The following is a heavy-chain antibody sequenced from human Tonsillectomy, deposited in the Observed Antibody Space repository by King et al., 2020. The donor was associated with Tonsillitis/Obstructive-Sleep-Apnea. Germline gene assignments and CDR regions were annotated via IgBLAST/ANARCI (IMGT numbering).Heavy chain of an antibody. CDR2: IYYSGST. J-gene: IGHJ4*02. CDR3: ARPDSTRPAWIQLWLGRYYFDY. V-gene: IGHV4-39*01. Sequence: QLQESGPGLVKPSETLSLTCTVSGGSISSSSYYWGWIRQPPGKGLEWIGSIYYSGSTYYNPSLKSRVTISVDTSKNQFSLKLSSVTAADTAVYYCARPDSTRPAWIQLWLGRYYFDYWGQGTLVTVSS. D-gene: IGHD5-18*01. CDR1: GGSISSSSYY.